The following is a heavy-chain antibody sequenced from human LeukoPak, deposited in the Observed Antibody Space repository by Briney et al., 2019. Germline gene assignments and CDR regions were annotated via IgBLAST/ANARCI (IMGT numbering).Heavy chain of an antibody. CDR2: IIGSGRST. CDR3: AKGFNYYASGSHFDS. J-gene: IGHJ4*02. D-gene: IGHD3-10*01. V-gene: IGHV3-23*01. CDR1: GFTFSSCA. Sequence: GGSLRLSCAASGFTFSSCAMSWVRQAPGKGLEWVSGIIGSGRSTYYADSVKGRFSISRDNSKNTVYLQMNSLRVEDTAVYFCAKGFNYYASGSHFDSWGQGTLVTVSS.